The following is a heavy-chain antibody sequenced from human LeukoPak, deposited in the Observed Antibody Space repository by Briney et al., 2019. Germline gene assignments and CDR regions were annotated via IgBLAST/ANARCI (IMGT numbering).Heavy chain of an antibody. V-gene: IGHV3-49*04. CDR3: TREGGWYYFDY. J-gene: IGHJ4*02. D-gene: IGHD6-19*01. CDR2: IRSKTYGGTT. Sequence: GGSLRLFCTASGFTFGDYPMSWGRQAPGKGLEWVGFIRSKTYGGTTEYAASVKGRFTISRDDSKSIAYLHMDSLKTEDTALYYCTREGGWYYFDYWGQGTLVTVSS. CDR1: GFTFGDYP.